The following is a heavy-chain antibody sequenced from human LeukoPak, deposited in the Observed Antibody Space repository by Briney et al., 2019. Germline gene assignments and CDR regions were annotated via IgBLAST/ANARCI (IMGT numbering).Heavy chain of an antibody. J-gene: IGHJ5*02. Sequence: GGSLRLSCAASGFTFREYSMNWLGQAPGKGLEWVSYISSSGSTTYYADSVKGRFTISRDNAKNSLYLQMNSLRDEDTAVYYCASHDLVYCSGTHTYNWFAPWGQGTLVTVSS. D-gene: IGHD3-10*01. V-gene: IGHV3-48*02. CDR1: GFTFREYS. CDR3: ASHDLVYCSGTHTYNWFAP. CDR2: ISSSGSTT.